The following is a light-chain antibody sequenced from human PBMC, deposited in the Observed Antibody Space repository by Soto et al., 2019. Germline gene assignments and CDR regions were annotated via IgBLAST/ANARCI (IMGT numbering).Light chain of an antibody. CDR1: SSDVGSYNL. V-gene: IGLV2-23*02. CDR2: EVS. J-gene: IGLJ1*01. Sequence: QSPLTQLACVSGSPGQSVTISCTGTSSDVGSYNLVSWYQQHPGKAPKLMIYEVSKRPSGVSNRFSGSKSGNTASLTISGLQAEDEADYYCCSYAGSSTFVFGTGTKLTVL. CDR3: CSYAGSSTFV.